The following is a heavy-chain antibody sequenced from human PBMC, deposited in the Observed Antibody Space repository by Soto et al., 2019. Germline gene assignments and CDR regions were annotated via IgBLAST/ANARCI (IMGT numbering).Heavy chain of an antibody. CDR2: TSYDGTNK. J-gene: IGHJ6*02. Sequence: GGSLRLSCEVSGFTFSTHGMHWVRQAPGKGLEWVAGTSYDGTNKYYARSVQGRFTISRENSMKTLYLQMNSPRTEDTAVYYCAKDLSGARWYYDALDVWGQGTTVTVSS. V-gene: IGHV3-30*18. D-gene: IGHD2-15*01. CDR1: GFTFSTHG. CDR3: AKDLSGARWYYDALDV.